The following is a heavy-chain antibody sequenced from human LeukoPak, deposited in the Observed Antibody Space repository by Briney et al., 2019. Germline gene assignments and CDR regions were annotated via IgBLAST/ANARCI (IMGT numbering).Heavy chain of an antibody. CDR1: GFTFSSYW. Sequence: GGSLRLSCAASGFTFSSYWMHWVRQAPGKGLVWVSRIKGDGSDTSYADFVEGRFIISRDNAKNIVYLEMNSLRAEDTAVYYCARDRSPGWFDPWGQGTLVTVSS. J-gene: IGHJ5*02. CDR2: IKGDGSDT. CDR3: ARDRSPGWFDP. V-gene: IGHV3-74*01.